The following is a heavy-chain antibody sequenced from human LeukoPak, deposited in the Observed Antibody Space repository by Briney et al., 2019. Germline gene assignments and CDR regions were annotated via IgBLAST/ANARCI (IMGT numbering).Heavy chain of an antibody. J-gene: IGHJ4*02. V-gene: IGHV4-34*01. CDR2: TSRGEGT. Sequence: PSETLSLTCAVYGGSFNDYFCSWIRQPPGKGLEWIGETSRGEGTHYSSSLRSRVIISVDTSKNQCSLKLSSVTAADTAVYYCAGGTDRSKTGYWGQGTLVTVSS. CDR1: GGSFNDYF. CDR3: AGGTDRSKTGY. D-gene: IGHD1-26*01.